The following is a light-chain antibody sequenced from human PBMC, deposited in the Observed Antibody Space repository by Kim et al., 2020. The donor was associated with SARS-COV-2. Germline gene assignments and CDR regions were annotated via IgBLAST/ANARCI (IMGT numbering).Light chain of an antibody. CDR3: LQRNTWPPT. J-gene: IGKJ4*01. Sequence: EIVLTQSPATLSLSPGERATLSCRASESINTNLAWYQQKPGQAPRLLIYDASSRAYGIPARFSGGGSGTDFTLTISSLGPEDFTVYYCLQRNTWPPTFGKGTKVEIK. V-gene: IGKV3-11*01. CDR1: ESINTN. CDR2: DAS.